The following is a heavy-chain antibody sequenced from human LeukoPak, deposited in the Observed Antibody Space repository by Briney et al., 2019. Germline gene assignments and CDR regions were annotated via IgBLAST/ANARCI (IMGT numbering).Heavy chain of an antibody. CDR1: GFTFSRYG. CDR2: ISYDGSNK. CDR3: ASYYGSGSYYGGALGY. V-gene: IGHV3-30*03. Sequence: GSLRLSCAASGFTFSRYGMNWVRQAPGKGLEWVALISYDGSNKYYADSVKGRFTISRDDSKNTLYLQMNSLRAEDTAVYYCASYYGSGSYYGGALGYWGQGTLVTVSS. J-gene: IGHJ4*02. D-gene: IGHD3-10*01.